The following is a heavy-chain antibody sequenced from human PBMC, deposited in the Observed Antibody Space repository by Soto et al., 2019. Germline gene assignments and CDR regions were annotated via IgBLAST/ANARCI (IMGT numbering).Heavy chain of an antibody. CDR3: AISSARDIVVVVGTGAFDI. V-gene: IGHV5-51*01. CDR1: GYSFTSYW. D-gene: IGHD2-15*01. J-gene: IGHJ3*02. CDR2: ISPGDSDT. Sequence: GESLKISCKGSGYSFTSYWIGWVRQMPGKGLEWMGIISPGDSDTRYSQCFQGQVTISADKSISTAYLQWSSLKASDTAMYYCAISSARDIVVVVGTGAFDIWGQGTMVTVSS.